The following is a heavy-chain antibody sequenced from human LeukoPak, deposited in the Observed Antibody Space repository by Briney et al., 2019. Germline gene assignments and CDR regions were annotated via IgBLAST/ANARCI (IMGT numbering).Heavy chain of an antibody. Sequence: GGSLRLSCAASGFTFSTYSMTWVRQAPGKGLEWVSSISSSSSYIYYADSLKGRFTISRDNAKNSLYLQMNSLRADDTAVYYCARMGGSGSYYSSDQVDYWGQGTLVTVSS. V-gene: IGHV3-21*01. CDR1: GFTFSTYS. CDR3: ARMGGSGSYYSSDQVDY. J-gene: IGHJ4*02. D-gene: IGHD3-10*01. CDR2: ISSSSSYI.